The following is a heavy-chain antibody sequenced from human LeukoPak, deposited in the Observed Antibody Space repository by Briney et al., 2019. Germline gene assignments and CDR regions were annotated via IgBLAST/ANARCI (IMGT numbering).Heavy chain of an antibody. Sequence: GGSLRLSCAASGFTVDSNYMSWVRPAPGKGLEWLSVIYDDGNTYYADSVRGRSTISRHISKNTLSLQMNSLRAEDTAVYYCARMIGYCTSIGCFPGIVSQKFVSWGQGTVVTVSS. V-gene: IGHV3-53*01. D-gene: IGHD2-2*01. CDR2: IYDDGNT. J-gene: IGHJ5*01. CDR3: ARMIGYCTSIGCFPGIVSQKFVS. CDR1: GFTVDSNY.